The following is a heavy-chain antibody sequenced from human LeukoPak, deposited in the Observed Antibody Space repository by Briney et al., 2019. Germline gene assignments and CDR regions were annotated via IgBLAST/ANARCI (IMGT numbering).Heavy chain of an antibody. J-gene: IGHJ4*02. CDR3: AKDLVVGALDY. D-gene: IGHD1-26*01. V-gene: IGHV3-23*01. CDR1: GFTFSSYD. CDR2: ISGGGGYT. Sequence: GGSLRLSCAASGFTFSSYDMSWVRQAPGKGLEWVSAISGGGGYTYYADSVKGRFTISRDNSMNTLYLQMNSLRADDTAVYYCAKDLVVGALDYWGQGTQFTVSS.